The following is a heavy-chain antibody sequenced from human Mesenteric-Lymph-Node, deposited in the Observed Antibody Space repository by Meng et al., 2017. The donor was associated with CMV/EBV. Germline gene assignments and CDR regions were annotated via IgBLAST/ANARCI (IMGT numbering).Heavy chain of an antibody. CDR3: ARDSGITIFGVVINPPSDY. D-gene: IGHD3-3*01. CDR1: FTGYY. J-gene: IGHJ4*02. V-gene: IGHV1-2*02. CDR2: INPNSGGT. Sequence: FTGYYMHRVRQAPGQGLEWMGWINPNSGGTNYAQKFQGRVTMTRDTSISTAYMELSRLRSDDTAVYYCARDSGITIFGVVINPPSDYWGQGTLVTVSS.